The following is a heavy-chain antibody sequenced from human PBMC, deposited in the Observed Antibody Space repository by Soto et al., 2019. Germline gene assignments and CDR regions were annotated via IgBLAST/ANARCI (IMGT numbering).Heavy chain of an antibody. CDR2: IWYDGSNK. V-gene: IGHV3-33*01. J-gene: IGHJ5*02. CDR1: GFTFSSYG. D-gene: IGHD3-22*01. CDR3: ARDGPLYYYDSPIWFDP. Sequence: PGGSLRLSCAASGFTFSSYGMHWVRQAPGKGLEWVAVIWYDGSNKYYADSVKGRFTISRDNSKNTLYLQMNSLRAEDKAVYYCARDGPLYYYDSPIWFDPWGQGTLVTVSS.